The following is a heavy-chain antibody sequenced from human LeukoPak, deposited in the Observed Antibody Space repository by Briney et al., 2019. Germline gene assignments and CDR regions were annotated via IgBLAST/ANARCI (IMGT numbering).Heavy chain of an antibody. V-gene: IGHV3-15*01. CDR2: IKSKSDGGTT. J-gene: IGHJ3*02. D-gene: IGHD3-10*01. CDR1: GFTFSNAW. Sequence: GGSLRLSCTASGFTFSNAWMSWVRQAPGKGLEWVGRIKSKSDGGTTDYAAPVKGRFTISRDDSKNTLYLQMNSLKTEDTAAYYCIRLWFGEFIWGQGTMVSVSS. CDR3: IRLWFGEFI.